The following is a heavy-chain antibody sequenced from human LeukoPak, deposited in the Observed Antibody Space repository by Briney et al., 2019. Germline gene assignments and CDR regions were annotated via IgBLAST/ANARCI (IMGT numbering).Heavy chain of an antibody. V-gene: IGHV1-8*02. D-gene: IGHD3-10*01. CDR3: ARYYYGSGRDPNYYYYMDV. J-gene: IGHJ6*03. Sequence: ASVKVSCKASEYTFTSYDINWVRQATGQGLEWMGWMNPNSGNTGYAQKFQGRVTMTRNTSISTAYMELSSLRSEDTAVYYCARYYYGSGRDPNYYYYMDVWGKGTTVTISS. CDR2: MNPNSGNT. CDR1: EYTFTSYD.